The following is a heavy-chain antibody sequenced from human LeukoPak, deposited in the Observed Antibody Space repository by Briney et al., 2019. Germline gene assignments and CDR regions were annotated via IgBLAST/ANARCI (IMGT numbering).Heavy chain of an antibody. J-gene: IGHJ4*02. CDR2: INPNSGGT. CDR3: ASADGYNFPGFDY. V-gene: IGHV1-2*02. D-gene: IGHD5-24*01. Sequence: ASVKVSCKASGYTFTGYYMHWVRQAPGQGLEWMGWINPNSGGTNYAQKFQGRVTMTRDTSISTAYMELSRLRSDDTAVYYCASADGYNFPGFDYWGQGTLVTVSS. CDR1: GYTFTGYY.